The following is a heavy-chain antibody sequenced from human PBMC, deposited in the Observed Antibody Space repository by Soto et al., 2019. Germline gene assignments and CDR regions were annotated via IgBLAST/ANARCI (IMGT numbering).Heavy chain of an antibody. V-gene: IGHV4-34*01. D-gene: IGHD3-9*01. CDR2: INHSGST. CDR3: VSFWPPPYSDALTDYTDAFDY. Sequence: SETLSLTCAVYGGSFSGYYWSWIRQPPGKGLEWIGEINHSGSTNYNPTLKSRLIISVDTSKSQFSLKLSSVTAADTAVYYCVSFWPPPYSDALTDYTDAFDYWGKGTLVTVSS. CDR1: GGSFSGYY. J-gene: IGHJ4*02.